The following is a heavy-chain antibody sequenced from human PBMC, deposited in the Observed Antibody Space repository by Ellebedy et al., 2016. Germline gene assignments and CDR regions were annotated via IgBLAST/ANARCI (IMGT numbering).Heavy chain of an antibody. CDR3: ARVPPAYCSSTSCSYYYYMDV. CDR1: GYTFTSYD. V-gene: IGHV1-8*01. CDR2: MNPNSGNT. D-gene: IGHD2-2*01. J-gene: IGHJ6*03. Sequence: ASVKVSXXASGYTFTSYDINWVRQATGQGLEWMGWMNPNSGNTGYAQKFQGRVTMTRNTSISTAYMELSSLRSEDTAVYYCARVPPAYCSSTSCSYYYYMDVWGKGTTVTVSS.